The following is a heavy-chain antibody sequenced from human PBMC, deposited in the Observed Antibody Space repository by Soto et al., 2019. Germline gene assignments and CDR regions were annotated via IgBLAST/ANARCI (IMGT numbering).Heavy chain of an antibody. V-gene: IGHV4-59*08. CDR1: GSSICISY. J-gene: IGHJ4*02. Sequence: SQALSLTYNHSGSSICISYWRGIRQPPGQGLEWIGYIYYSGSTNYSPSLKSRITISVDTSKTQFSLKLSSVTAADTAVYYCARLDSRGFFDSWGQGTLVTVSS. CDR2: IYYSGST. D-gene: IGHD3-22*01. CDR3: ARLDSRGFFDS.